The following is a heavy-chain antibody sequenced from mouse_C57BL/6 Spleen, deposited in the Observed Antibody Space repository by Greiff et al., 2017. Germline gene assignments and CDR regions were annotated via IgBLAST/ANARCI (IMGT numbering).Heavy chain of an antibody. J-gene: IGHJ3*01. Sequence: EVQRVESGGGLVKPGGSLKLSCAASGFTFSDYGMHWVRQAPEKGLEWVAYISSRSSTIYYADTVKGRFTISRDNAKNTLFLQMTSRRSEDTAMYYCARTAYYGSSYVAYWGQGTLVTVSA. V-gene: IGHV5-17*01. CDR1: GFTFSDYG. CDR2: ISSRSSTI. D-gene: IGHD1-1*01. CDR3: ARTAYYGSSYVAY.